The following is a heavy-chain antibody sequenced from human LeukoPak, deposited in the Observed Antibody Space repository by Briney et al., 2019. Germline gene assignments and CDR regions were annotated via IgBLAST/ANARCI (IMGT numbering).Heavy chain of an antibody. J-gene: IGHJ4*02. CDR2: LYSDGNT. CDR3: ARGVEPLAANTLAY. V-gene: IGHV3-53*01. D-gene: IGHD1-14*01. CDR1: GFTVITND. Sequence: GGSLRLSCAASGFTVITNDMTWVRQAPGKELEWVSVLYSDGNTKYADAVQGRFTISRDNSENTLYLEMNSLSPDDTAVYYCARGVEPLAANTLAYWGQGTLVTVSS.